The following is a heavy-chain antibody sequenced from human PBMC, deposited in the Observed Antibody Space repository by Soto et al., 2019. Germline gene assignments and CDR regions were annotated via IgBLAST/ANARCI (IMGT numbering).Heavy chain of an antibody. D-gene: IGHD6-19*01. J-gene: IGHJ4*02. Sequence: QVQLVESGGGVVQPGRSLRLSCAASGFTFSSYGMHWVRQAPGKGLEWVAVIWYDGSNKYYADSVKGRFTISRDNSKNTLYLQINSLRAEDTAVYYCARGRGGSGLYYFDYWGQGTLVTVSS. CDR3: ARGRGGSGLYYFDY. V-gene: IGHV3-33*01. CDR1: GFTFSSYG. CDR2: IWYDGSNK.